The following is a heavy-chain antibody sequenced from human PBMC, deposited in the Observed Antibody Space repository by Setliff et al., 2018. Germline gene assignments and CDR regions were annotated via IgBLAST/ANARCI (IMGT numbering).Heavy chain of an antibody. CDR1: AKTFTAYY. D-gene: IGHD3-9*01. J-gene: IGHJ5*02. CDR2: INTGGGSS. Sequence: RASVKVSCKASAKTFTAYYVHWVRQAPGQGLEWMGTINTGGGSSSYTEKFQGRVTMTRDTSTTTFYLEMNSLTSEDTAVYYCARESGILTGYYFGGYWFDPWGQGTLVTVSS. CDR3: ARESGILTGYYFGGYWFDP. V-gene: IGHV1-46*01.